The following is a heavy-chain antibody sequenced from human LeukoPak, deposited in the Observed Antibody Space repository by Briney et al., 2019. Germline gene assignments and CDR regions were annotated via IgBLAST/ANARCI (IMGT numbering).Heavy chain of an antibody. CDR3: ARESRYSSSSGSY. Sequence: ASVKVSCKPSGYTFTGYYMHWVRQAPGQGLEWMGWISAYNGNTNYAQKLQGRVTMTTDTSTSTAYMELRSLRSDDTAVYYCARESRYSSSSGSYWGQGTLVTVSS. CDR2: ISAYNGNT. J-gene: IGHJ4*02. CDR1: GYTFTGYY. D-gene: IGHD6-13*01. V-gene: IGHV1-18*04.